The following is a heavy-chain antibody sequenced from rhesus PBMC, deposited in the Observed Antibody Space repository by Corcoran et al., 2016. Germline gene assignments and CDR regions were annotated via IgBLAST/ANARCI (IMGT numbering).Heavy chain of an antibody. V-gene: IGHV4-73*01. CDR1: GGSISGYYY. CDR3: ARGYYSGSLGVDY. CDR2: IYGNSTST. D-gene: IGHD3-16*01. Sequence: QVQLQQWGEGLVKPSETLSLTCAVYGGSISGYYYWSWIRQPPGKGLEWIGYIYGNSTSTNYNTSLKNRFTISKDTSKNQFSLKLSSVTAADTAVYYCARGYYSGSLGVDYWGQGVLVTVSS. J-gene: IGHJ4*01.